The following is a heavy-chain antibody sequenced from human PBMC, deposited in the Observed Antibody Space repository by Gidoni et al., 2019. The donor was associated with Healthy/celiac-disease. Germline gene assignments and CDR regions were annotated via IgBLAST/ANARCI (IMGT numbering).Heavy chain of an antibody. D-gene: IGHD3-10*01. CDR2: IYYSGST. CDR3: ARLLPNDIWFGELLPPTDKDDAFDI. Sequence: QLQLQESGPGLVKPSETLSLTCTVSGGSISSSSHYWGRIRQPPGKGLEWIGSIYYSGSTYYNPSLKSRVTISVDTSKNQFSLKLSSVTAADTAVYYCARLLPNDIWFGELLPPTDKDDAFDIWGQGTMVTVSS. CDR1: GGSISSSSHY. V-gene: IGHV4-39*01. J-gene: IGHJ3*02.